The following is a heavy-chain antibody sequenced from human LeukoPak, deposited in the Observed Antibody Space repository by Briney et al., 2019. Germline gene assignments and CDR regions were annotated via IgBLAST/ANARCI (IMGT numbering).Heavy chain of an antibody. CDR1: GYTFTSYY. J-gene: IGHJ3*02. V-gene: IGHV1-46*01. CDR2: INPSGGST. D-gene: IGHD2-2*01. CDR3: AREVVVPAATPHHDAFDT. Sequence: ASVKVSCKASGYTFTSYYMHWVRQAPGQGLEWMGIINPSGGSTSYAQKFQGRVTVTRDTSTSTVYMELSSLRSEDTAVYYCAREVVVPAATPHHDAFDTWGQGTMVTVSS.